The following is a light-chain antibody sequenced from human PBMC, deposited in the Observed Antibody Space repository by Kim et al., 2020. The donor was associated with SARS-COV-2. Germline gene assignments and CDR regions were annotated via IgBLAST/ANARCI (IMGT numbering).Light chain of an antibody. CDR1: QGIGSY. CDR3: QQYYSYPYT. J-gene: IGKJ2*01. V-gene: IGKV1-8*01. Sequence: AIRITQSPSSLSASTGDRVTITCRASQGIGSYLAWYQQKPGKAPKLLIYAASTLQSGVPSRFSGSGSGTDFTLTISCLQSEDFATYYCQQYYSYPYTFGQGTKLEI. CDR2: AAS.